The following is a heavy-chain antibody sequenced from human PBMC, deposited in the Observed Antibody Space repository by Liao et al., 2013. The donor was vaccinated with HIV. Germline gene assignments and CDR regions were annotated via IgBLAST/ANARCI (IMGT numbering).Heavy chain of an antibody. CDR3: CVERGASVDY. CDR1: GGSISSFS. V-gene: IGHV4-4*07. Sequence: QVRLQESGPGLVKPSETLSLTCTVSGGSISSFSWSWIRQPAGKGLEWIGRISTSGXANYNPSLDSRVTMSLDTSRNQFSLNLNSVTAADTAVYYCCVERGASVDYWGQGTLVTVSS. CDR2: ISTSGXA. D-gene: IGHD5-24*01. J-gene: IGHJ4*02.